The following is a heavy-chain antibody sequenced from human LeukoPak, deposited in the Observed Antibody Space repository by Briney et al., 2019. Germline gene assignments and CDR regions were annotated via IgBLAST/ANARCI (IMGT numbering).Heavy chain of an antibody. CDR1: GFTVSSNY. D-gene: IGHD3-3*01. CDR2: LYSGGST. CDR3: ARVGYYDFWSDSPTPYYGMDV. Sequence: QPGGSLRLSCAASGFTVSSNYMSWVRQAPGKGLEWVSVLYSGGSTYYADSVKGRFTISRHNSKNTLYLQMNSLRGDDTAVYYCARVGYYDFWSDSPTPYYGMDVWGQGTTVTVSS. V-gene: IGHV3-53*04. J-gene: IGHJ6*02.